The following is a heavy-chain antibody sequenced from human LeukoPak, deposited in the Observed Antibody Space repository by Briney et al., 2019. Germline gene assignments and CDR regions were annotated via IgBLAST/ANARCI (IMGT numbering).Heavy chain of an antibody. D-gene: IGHD5-12*01. J-gene: IGHJ4*02. V-gene: IGHV1-2*06. CDR2: INPNSGGT. CDR3: ARDLSVRAGGGYDLWDFTFDY. Sequence: ASVKVSCKASGYTFTGYYMHWVRQAPGQGLEWMGRINPNSGGTNYAQKFQGRVTMTRDTSISTAYMELSRLRSEDTAVYYCARDLSVRAGGGYDLWDFTFDYWGQGTLVTVSS. CDR1: GYTFTGYY.